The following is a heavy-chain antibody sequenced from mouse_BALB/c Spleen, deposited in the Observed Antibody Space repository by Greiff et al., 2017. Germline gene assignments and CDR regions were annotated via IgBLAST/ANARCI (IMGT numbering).Heavy chain of an antibody. J-gene: IGHJ4*01. V-gene: IGHV1-9*01. CDR1: GYTFSSYW. D-gene: IGHD1-1*01. Sequence: QVQLQQSGAELMKPGASVKISCKATGYTFSSYWIEWVKQRPGHGLEWIGEILPGSGSTNYNEKFKGKATFTADTSSNTAYMQLSSLTSEDSAVYYCARRPYYYGSRDAMDYWGQGTSVTVSS. CDR2: ILPGSGST. CDR3: ARRPYYYGSRDAMDY.